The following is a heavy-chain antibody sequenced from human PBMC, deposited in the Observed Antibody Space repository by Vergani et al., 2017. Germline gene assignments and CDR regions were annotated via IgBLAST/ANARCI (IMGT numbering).Heavy chain of an antibody. CDR1: GFTFSSYG. D-gene: IGHD2-21*02. CDR2: ISSSSSTI. Sequence: EVQLLESGGGLVQPGGSLRLSCAASGFTFSSYGMNWVRQAPGKGLEWVSYISSSSSTIYYADSVKGRFTISRDNAKNSLYLQMNSLRDEDTAVYYCARDSLGVVTPNWFDPWGQGTLVTVSS. J-gene: IGHJ5*02. V-gene: IGHV3-48*02. CDR3: ARDSLGVVTPNWFDP.